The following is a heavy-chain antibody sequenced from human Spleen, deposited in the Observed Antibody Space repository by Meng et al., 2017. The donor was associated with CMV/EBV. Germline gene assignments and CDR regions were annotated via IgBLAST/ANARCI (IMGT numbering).Heavy chain of an antibody. Sequence: GESLKISCAASGFTFSDYYMSWIRQAPGKGLEWVSAIRGSGGSTYYADSVKGRFTISRDNSKNTLYLQMNSLRAEDTALYYCAKDVLGRLLSGYFDYWGQGTLVTVSS. CDR1: GFTFSDYY. J-gene: IGHJ4*02. CDR2: IRGSGGST. D-gene: IGHD2-2*01. V-gene: IGHV3-23*01. CDR3: AKDVLGRLLSGYFDY.